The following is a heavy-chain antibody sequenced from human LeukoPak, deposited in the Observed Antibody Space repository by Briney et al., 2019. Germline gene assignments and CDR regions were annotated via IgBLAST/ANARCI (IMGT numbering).Heavy chain of an antibody. CDR3: AGDQGGYYGMDL. V-gene: IGHV4-59*13. J-gene: IGHJ6*02. D-gene: IGHD3-16*01. Sequence: SETLSLTCTVSGDSMNNYYSTSIRQSPRKALEWIGHIYFSGSSNYNPSLKSRITISLDTSKNRFSLTLRSVTAADTAVYYCAGDQGGYYGMDLWGQGTTVTVSS. CDR1: GDSMNNYY. CDR2: IYFSGSS.